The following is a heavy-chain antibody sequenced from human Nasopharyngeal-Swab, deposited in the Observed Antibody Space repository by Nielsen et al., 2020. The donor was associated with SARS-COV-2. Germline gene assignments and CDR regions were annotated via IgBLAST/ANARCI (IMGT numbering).Heavy chain of an antibody. CDR1: GFTFSSYS. V-gene: IGHV3-23*01. CDR2: ISGSGGST. J-gene: IGHJ4*02. Sequence: GGSLRLSCAASGFTFSSYSMNWVRQAPGKGLEWVSAISGSGGSTYYADSVKGRFTISRDNSKNTLYLQMNSLRAEDTAVYYCAKDGDYGDYVPKFDYWGQGTLVTVSS. CDR3: AKDGDYGDYVPKFDY. D-gene: IGHD4-17*01.